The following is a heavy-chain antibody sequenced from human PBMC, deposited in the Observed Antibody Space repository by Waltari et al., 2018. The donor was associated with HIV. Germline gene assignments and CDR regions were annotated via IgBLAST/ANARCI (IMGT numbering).Heavy chain of an antibody. CDR2: ISHDGRKE. J-gene: IGHJ6*02. CDR1: GFPFNVSS. V-gene: IGHV3-30*01. Sequence: QVQLVESGGGGVQPGGSLRVPCEASGFPFNVSSMHWVRRAPGKGLEWVAVISHDGRKEYYADSVKGRFTISRENSKNTLYLEMNSLRVEDTAVYFCARSWYYDSSPYGMDIWGQGTTVTVSS. CDR3: ARSWYYDSSPYGMDI. D-gene: IGHD3-22*01.